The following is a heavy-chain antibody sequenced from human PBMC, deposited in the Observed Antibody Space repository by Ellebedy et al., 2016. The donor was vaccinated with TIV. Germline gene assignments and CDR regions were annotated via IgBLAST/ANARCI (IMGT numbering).Heavy chain of an antibody. CDR2: TKEDGSEK. CDR3: ARDRGYDTFDY. J-gene: IGHJ4*02. Sequence: GESLKISCAASGFTFSSFWMSWVRQAPGQGLEWVANTKEDGSEKYYLDSVMGRCTISRDNAKNSLYLQMTSLRAEETAVYYCARDRGYDTFDYWGQGILVTVSS. V-gene: IGHV3-7*01. D-gene: IGHD5-12*01. CDR1: GFTFSSFW.